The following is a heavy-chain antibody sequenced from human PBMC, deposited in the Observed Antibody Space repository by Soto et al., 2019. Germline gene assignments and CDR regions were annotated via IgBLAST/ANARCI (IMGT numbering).Heavy chain of an antibody. CDR2: IYNSGTT. CDR1: GVSLSSANYY. D-gene: IGHD4-17*01. CDR3: ARVLGDYDEGQSDL. Sequence: QVQLQESGPGRVKSSETLSLSCTVSGVSLSSANYYGSWVRQNPARGLEWIGYIYNSGTTYYTPSRESRVTIAKDSSKNQFSLTLSSVTAADTAVYFCARVLGDYDEGQSDLWGQGTLVTVSS. J-gene: IGHJ5*02. V-gene: IGHV4-31*03.